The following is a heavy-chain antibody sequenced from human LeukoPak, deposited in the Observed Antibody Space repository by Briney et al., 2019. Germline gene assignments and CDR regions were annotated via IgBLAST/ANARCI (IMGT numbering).Heavy chain of an antibody. Sequence: EASVKVSCKASGGTFSSYAISWVRQAPGQGLEWMGRIIPIFGTANYAQKFQGRVTITTDESTSTAYMELSSLRSEDTAVYYWGEYCSGGSCWGVYYLDTWARETLVPVSS. CDR1: GGTFSSYA. CDR3: GEYCSGGSCWGVYYLDT. V-gene: IGHV1-69*05. CDR2: IIPIFGTA. D-gene: IGHD2-15*01. J-gene: IGHJ4*02.